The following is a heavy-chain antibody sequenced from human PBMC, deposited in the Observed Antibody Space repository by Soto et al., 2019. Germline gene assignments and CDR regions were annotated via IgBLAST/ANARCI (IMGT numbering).Heavy chain of an antibody. CDR3: ARVGRYNYGSTYYFDY. D-gene: IGHD5-18*01. J-gene: IGHJ4*02. CDR2: IYHSGST. CDR1: GGSISSGDW. V-gene: IGHV4-4*02. Sequence: PSETLSLTCAVSGGSISSGDWWSWVRQPPGKGLEWIGEIYHSGSTNYNPSLKSRVTISIDKSKSQFSLKLSSVTAADTAVYYCARVGRYNYGSTYYFDYWGQGTLVTVSS.